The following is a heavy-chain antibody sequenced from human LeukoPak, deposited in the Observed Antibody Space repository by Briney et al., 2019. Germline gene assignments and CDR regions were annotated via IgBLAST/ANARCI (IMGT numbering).Heavy chain of an antibody. CDR3: AKKSGSGYFPEYFQH. V-gene: IGHV3-23*01. D-gene: IGHD3-22*01. J-gene: IGHJ1*01. Sequence: GGSLRLSCAASGFTFSSYGMSWVRQAPGKGLEWVSAISGSGGSTYYADSVKGRFTISRDNSKNTLYLQMNSLRAEDTAVYYCAKKSGSGYFPEYFQHWGQGTLVTVSS. CDR1: GFTFSSYG. CDR2: ISGSGGST.